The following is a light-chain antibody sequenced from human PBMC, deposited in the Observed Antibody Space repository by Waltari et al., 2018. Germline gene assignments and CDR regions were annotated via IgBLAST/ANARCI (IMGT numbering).Light chain of an antibody. Sequence: DIQLTQSPSFLSASVGDRVTIPCRASQGINIYLAWYQQKPGKAPKLLIYAASTLQSGVPSRFSGSGSGTDFTLTISSLQAEDVAVYYCQQYYSIPYTFGPGTKLEIK. CDR3: QQYYSIPYT. J-gene: IGKJ2*01. CDR1: QGINIY. V-gene: IGKV1-9*01. CDR2: AAS.